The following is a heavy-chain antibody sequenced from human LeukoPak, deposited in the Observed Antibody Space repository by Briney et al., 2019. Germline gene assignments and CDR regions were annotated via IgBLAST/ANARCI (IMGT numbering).Heavy chain of an antibody. D-gene: IGHD3-10*01. CDR3: ARDGVLWFGEQYYYAMDV. Sequence: GGSLRLSYAASGFTFSSYWMHWVRQAPGKGLVWVSRINSDGSSTSYADSVKGRFTISRDNAKNTLYLQMNSLRAEDTAVYYCARDGVLWFGEQYYYAMDVWGKGTTVTVSS. J-gene: IGHJ6*04. V-gene: IGHV3-74*01. CDR1: GFTFSSYW. CDR2: INSDGSST.